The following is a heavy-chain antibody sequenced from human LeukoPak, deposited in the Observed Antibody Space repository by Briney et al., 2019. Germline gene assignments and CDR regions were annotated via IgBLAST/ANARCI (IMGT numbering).Heavy chain of an antibody. CDR2: IYYSGST. CDR3: ARYFGIVGANDAFDI. CDR1: GGSISSSSYY. V-gene: IGHV4-39*01. J-gene: IGHJ3*02. D-gene: IGHD1-26*01. Sequence: SETLSLTCTVSGGSISSSSYYWGWIRQPPGKGLEWIGSIYYSGSTYYNPSLKSRVTISVDTSKNQFSLKLSSVAAADTAAYYCARYFGIVGANDAFDIWGQGTMVTVSS.